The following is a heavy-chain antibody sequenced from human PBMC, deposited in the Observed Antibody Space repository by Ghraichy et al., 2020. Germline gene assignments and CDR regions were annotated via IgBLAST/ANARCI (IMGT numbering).Heavy chain of an antibody. CDR1: GFTFSSYA. V-gene: IGHV3-23*01. CDR2: ISGSGGST. CDR3: AKDGGYDFWSGYSSSARMDV. D-gene: IGHD3-3*01. J-gene: IGHJ6*03. Sequence: GESLNISCAASGFTFSSYAMSWVRQAPGKGLEWVSAISGSGGSTYYADSVKGRFTISRDNSKNTLYLQMNSLRAEDTAVYYCAKDGGYDFWSGYSSSARMDVWGKGTTVTVSS.